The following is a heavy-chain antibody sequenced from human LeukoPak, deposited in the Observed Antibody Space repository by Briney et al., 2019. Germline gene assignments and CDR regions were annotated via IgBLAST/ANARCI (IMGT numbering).Heavy chain of an antibody. CDR1: GGTFSSYA. CDR3: ARVFKDYDFWSGYYTPLDYYYMDV. D-gene: IGHD3-3*01. CDR2: IIPIFGTT. Sequence: SVKVSCKASGGTFSSYAISWVRQAPGQGLEWMGGIIPIFGTTNYAQKFQGRVTITTDESTSTAYMELSSLRSEDTAMYYCARVFKDYDFWSGYYTPLDYYYMDVWGKGTTVTVSS. J-gene: IGHJ6*03. V-gene: IGHV1-69*05.